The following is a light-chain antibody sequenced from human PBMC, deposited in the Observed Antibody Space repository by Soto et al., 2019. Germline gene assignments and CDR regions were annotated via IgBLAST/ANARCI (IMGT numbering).Light chain of an antibody. V-gene: IGKV3-15*01. CDR2: GAS. CDR1: QSVSSK. J-gene: IGKJ4*02. CDR3: QQYDKWWK. Sequence: QSLATLSRSASGISTVSFRASQSVSSKLAWYQKKPGQAPRLLIYGASTRATGIPARFSGSGSGTEFTLSFSSLQSEDFAVYYCQQYDKWWKFAEGTKAEIK.